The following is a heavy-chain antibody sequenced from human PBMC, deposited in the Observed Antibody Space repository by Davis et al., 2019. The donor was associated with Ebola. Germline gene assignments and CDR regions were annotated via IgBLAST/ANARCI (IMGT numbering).Heavy chain of an antibody. CDR3: ARGSLSSSWYY. Sequence: SETLSLTCAVSGGSISSSNWWSWVRQPPGKGLEWIGEINHSGSTNYNPSLKSRVTISVDTSKNQFSLKLSSVTAADTAVYYCARGSLSSSWYYWGQGTLVTVSS. CDR1: GGSISSSNW. J-gene: IGHJ4*02. CDR2: INHSGST. V-gene: IGHV4-4*02. D-gene: IGHD6-13*01.